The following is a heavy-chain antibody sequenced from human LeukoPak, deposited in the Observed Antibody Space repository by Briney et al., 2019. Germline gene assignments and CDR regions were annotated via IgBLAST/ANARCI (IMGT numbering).Heavy chain of an antibody. Sequence: GESLKISCKGSGYSFTSYWIGWVRQMPGKDLEWVGIIYPSDPDTRYSPSFQGQVTISADKSISTAYLQWSSLKASDTAMYYCARRSSGWSFNYWGQGALVTVSS. CDR3: ARRSSGWSFNY. J-gene: IGHJ4*02. CDR1: GYSFTSYW. CDR2: IYPSDPDT. V-gene: IGHV5-51*01. D-gene: IGHD6-19*01.